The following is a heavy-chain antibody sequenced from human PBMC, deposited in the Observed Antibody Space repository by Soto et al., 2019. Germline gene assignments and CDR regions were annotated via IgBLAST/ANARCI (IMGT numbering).Heavy chain of an antibody. J-gene: IGHJ4*02. CDR2: INHSGST. V-gene: IGHV4-34*01. D-gene: IGHD3-10*01. Sequence: WETLSLTCAVYGGSFSGYYWSWIRQPPGKGLEWIGEINHSGSTNYNPSLKSRVTISVDTSKNQFSLKLSSVTAADTAVYYCAKGTPVLASANLFHYWGPGPLVTLSS. CDR1: GGSFSGYY. CDR3: AKGTPVLASANLFHY.